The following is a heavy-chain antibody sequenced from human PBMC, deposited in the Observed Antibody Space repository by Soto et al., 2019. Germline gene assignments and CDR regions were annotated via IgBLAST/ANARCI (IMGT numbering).Heavy chain of an antibody. V-gene: IGHV1-2*02. CDR2: INPNRGGT. J-gene: IGHJ6*02. CDR1: GFTFSAYY. Sequence: GASVKVSCKASGFTFSAYYIYWVRQAPGQGLEWIGWINPNRGGTNNAQKFQGRVTMTRDTSTSTVYMELSALISDDTAVYFCARSLLDEYSSSWRSAYYGMDVWGQGTTVTVSS. D-gene: IGHD2-2*01. CDR3: ARSLLDEYSSSWRSAYYGMDV.